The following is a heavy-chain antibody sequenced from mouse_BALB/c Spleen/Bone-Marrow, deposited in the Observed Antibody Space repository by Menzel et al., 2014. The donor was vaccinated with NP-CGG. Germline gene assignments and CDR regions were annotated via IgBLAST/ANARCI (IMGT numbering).Heavy chain of an antibody. CDR2: IYPGGGNT. D-gene: IGHD2-2*01. CDR1: GYTFTDYY. V-gene: IGHV1-77*01. Sequence: SGAELARPGASVKLSCKASGYTFTDYYINWVKQRTGQGLGWIGEIYPGGGNTYYNEKFKGKATLTADKSSSTAYMQLSSLTSEDSAVYFCARSRGYAWFAYWGQGTLVTVSA. J-gene: IGHJ3*01. CDR3: ARSRGYAWFAY.